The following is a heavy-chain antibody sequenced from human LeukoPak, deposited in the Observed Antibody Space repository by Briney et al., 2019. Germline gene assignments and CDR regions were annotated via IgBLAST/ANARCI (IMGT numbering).Heavy chain of an antibody. D-gene: IGHD3-10*01. J-gene: IGHJ6*03. CDR3: ARVFDSGSQAYFYYMDV. Sequence: SETLSLTCNVSGGSIRGYYWSWIRQPPGKGLEWIGYIYSSGSTNYNPSLKSRGTMSVDTSKNQFSLKVSSVTAADTAVYYCARVFDSGSQAYFYYMDVWGKGTTVTIFS. V-gene: IGHV4-59*01. CDR1: GGSIRGYY. CDR2: IYSSGST.